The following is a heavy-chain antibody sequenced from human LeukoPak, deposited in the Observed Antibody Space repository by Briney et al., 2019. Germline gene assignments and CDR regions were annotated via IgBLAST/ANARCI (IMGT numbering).Heavy chain of an antibody. CDR3: AKLPYYYGSGSYQA. CDR2: IRYDGSNK. D-gene: IGHD3-10*01. V-gene: IGHV3-30*02. CDR1: GFTFSSYG. J-gene: IGHJ5*02. Sequence: PGGSLRLSCAASGFTFSSYGMHWVRQAPGKGLEWVAFIRYDGSNKYYADSVKGRFTISRDNSKNTLYLQMNSLRAEDTAVYYCAKLPYYYGSGSYQAWGQGTLVTVSS.